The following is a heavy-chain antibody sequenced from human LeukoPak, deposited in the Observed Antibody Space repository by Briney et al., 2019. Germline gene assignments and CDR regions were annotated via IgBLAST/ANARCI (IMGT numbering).Heavy chain of an antibody. Sequence: SETLSLTCAVSGGSISSSNWWSWVRQPPGKGLEWIGEIYHSGSTNYNPSLKSRVTISVDKSKNQFSLKLSSVTAADTAVYYCASFPSPYVRYYYYGMDVWGQGTTVTVSS. CDR2: IYHSGST. J-gene: IGHJ6*02. CDR3: ASFPSPYVRYYYYGMDV. D-gene: IGHD3-16*01. V-gene: IGHV4-4*02. CDR1: GGSISSSNW.